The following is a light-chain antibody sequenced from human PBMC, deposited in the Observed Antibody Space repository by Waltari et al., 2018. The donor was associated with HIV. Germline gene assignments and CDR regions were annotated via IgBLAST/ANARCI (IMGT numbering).Light chain of an antibody. V-gene: IGLV2-14*01. CDR1: SSDVGGYTY. CDR3: SSYTSSSTNV. Sequence: QSALTQPASVSGSPGQSITISCTGTSSDVGGYTYVSWYQQHPGKAPKLMIYEVSNRPSGVSNRFSGSKSGNTASLTISGLQAEDEADYYCSSYTSSSTNVFGTGTKVTVL. J-gene: IGLJ1*01. CDR2: EVS.